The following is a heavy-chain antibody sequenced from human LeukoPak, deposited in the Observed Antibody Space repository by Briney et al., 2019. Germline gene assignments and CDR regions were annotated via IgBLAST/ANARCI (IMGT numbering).Heavy chain of an antibody. CDR1: GFTLSKYG. V-gene: IGHV3-23*01. CDR2: ISKSGDIT. J-gene: IGHJ4*02. Sequence: PGGSLRLSCVASGFTLSKYGMKWVRQAAGKGLEYVSGISKSGDITHYVDSVKGRFTISRDNSKNTLYFQTNSLRAEDTALYYCATEGFYYWGPGTLVTVSS. CDR3: ATEGFYY.